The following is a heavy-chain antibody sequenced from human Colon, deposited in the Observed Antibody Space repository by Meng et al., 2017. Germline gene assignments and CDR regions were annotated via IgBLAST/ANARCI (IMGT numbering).Heavy chain of an antibody. V-gene: IGHV4-39*07. CDR1: GGSISSTTYY. CDR3: ARGGVLWHSAN. J-gene: IGHJ4*01. CDR2: IYYSGTT. Sequence: SETLSLTCTVSGGSISSTTYYWGSIRQPPGKGLEWIGAIYYSGTTYYKPSHKSRITISLDTSKNQFSLKLTYVTAADTAVYYCARGGVLWHSANWGQGTLVTVSS. D-gene: IGHD1-26*01.